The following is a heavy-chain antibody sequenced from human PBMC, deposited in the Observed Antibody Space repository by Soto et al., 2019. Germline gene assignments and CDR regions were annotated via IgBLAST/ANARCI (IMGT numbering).Heavy chain of an antibody. CDR1: GFTFSSYA. CDR2: ISYDGSNK. CDR3: ARACSGGSCYSLYYYYGMDV. J-gene: IGHJ6*02. Sequence: GGSLRLSCAASGFTFSSYAMHWVRQAPGKGLEWVAVISYDGSNKYYADSVKGRFTISRGNSKNTLYLQMNSLRAEDTAVYYCARACSGGSCYSLYYYYGMDVWGQGTTVTVSS. D-gene: IGHD2-15*01. V-gene: IGHV3-30-3*01.